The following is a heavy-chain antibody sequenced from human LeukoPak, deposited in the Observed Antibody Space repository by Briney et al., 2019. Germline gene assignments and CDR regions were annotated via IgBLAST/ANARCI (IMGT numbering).Heavy chain of an antibody. Sequence: ASVKVSCKASGYTFTGYYMHWVRQAPGQGLEWMGWINPNSGGTNYAQKFQGRVTMTRDTSISTAYMELSRLRSDDTAVYYCARDVKNDSSGYYSSWFDPWGQGTLVTVSS. CDR3: ARDVKNDSSGYYSSWFDP. J-gene: IGHJ5*02. CDR2: INPNSGGT. CDR1: GYTFTGYY. D-gene: IGHD3-22*01. V-gene: IGHV1-2*02.